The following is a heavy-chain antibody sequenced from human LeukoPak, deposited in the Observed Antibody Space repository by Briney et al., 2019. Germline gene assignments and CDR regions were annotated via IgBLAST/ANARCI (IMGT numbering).Heavy chain of an antibody. CDR2: ISSSGSTI. V-gene: IGHV3-11*04. D-gene: IGHD6-13*01. Sequence: GGSLRLSCAASGFTFSDYYMSWIRQAPGKGLEWVSYISSSGSTIYYADSVKGRFTISRDNAKNSLYLQMNSLRAEDTAVYYCARDRDSSSWANDAFDIWGQGTMVTVSS. J-gene: IGHJ3*02. CDR3: ARDRDSSSWANDAFDI. CDR1: GFTFSDYY.